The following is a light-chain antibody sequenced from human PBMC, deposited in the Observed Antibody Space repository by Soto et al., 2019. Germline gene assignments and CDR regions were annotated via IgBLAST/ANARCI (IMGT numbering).Light chain of an antibody. CDR1: QSVSSSY. Sequence: EIVLTQSPGTLSLSPGERATLSCRASQSVSSSYLAWYQQKPGQAPRLLIYGASSRATGIPDRFSGSGSGTDFILTISRLEPEYFAVYYCQHYGSSPYTFGQGTKLEIK. V-gene: IGKV3-20*01. J-gene: IGKJ2*01. CDR3: QHYGSSPYT. CDR2: GAS.